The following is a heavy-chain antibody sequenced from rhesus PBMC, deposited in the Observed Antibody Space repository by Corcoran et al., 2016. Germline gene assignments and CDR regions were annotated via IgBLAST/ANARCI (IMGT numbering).Heavy chain of an antibody. J-gene: IGHJ4*01. Sequence: EMQLVESGGGLVQPGGSLRLSCAASGFTFSDHYMEWFRQAPGRGPEWVGLIRNKAKGETAEYAASVKSRFTISRDDSKNVTYLQMNSLRTEDTAVYYCTALTGGLDYWGQGVLVTVSS. CDR3: TALTGGLDY. CDR1: GFTFSDHY. D-gene: IGHD1-26*01. CDR2: IRNKAKGETA. V-gene: IGHV3-116*01.